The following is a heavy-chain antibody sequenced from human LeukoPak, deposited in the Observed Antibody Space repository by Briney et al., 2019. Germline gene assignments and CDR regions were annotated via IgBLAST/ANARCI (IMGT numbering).Heavy chain of an antibody. CDR3: ARAGRAVTSHFDS. V-gene: IGHV1-18*04. CDR1: GYTFTDFG. D-gene: IGHD4-17*01. J-gene: IGHJ4*02. CDR2: IGAYNGDT. Sequence: ASVKVSCKASGYTFTDFGITWVRQAPGQGLEWVGWIGAYNGDTNSAQKVQGRVTLTTDPSTSTAYMELKSLRSDYTAVYFCARAGRAVTSHFDSWGQGTLVTVSS.